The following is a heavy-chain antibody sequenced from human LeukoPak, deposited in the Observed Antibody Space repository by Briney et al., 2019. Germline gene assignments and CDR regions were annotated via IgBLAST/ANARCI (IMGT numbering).Heavy chain of an antibody. D-gene: IGHD4-17*01. V-gene: IGHV3-30*18. CDR3: AKIFDTVNQPYRYFDY. CDR1: GFTLSSYG. CDR2: ISYDGSNK. Sequence: GGSLRLSCAASGFTLSSYGMHWVRQAPGKGLEWVAVISYDGSNKYYADSVKGRFTISRDNSKNTLYLQMNSLRAEDTAVYYCAKIFDTVNQPYRYFDYWGQGTLVTVSS. J-gene: IGHJ4*02.